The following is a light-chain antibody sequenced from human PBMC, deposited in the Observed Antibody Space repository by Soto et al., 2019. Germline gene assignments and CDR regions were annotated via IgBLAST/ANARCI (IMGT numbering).Light chain of an antibody. CDR3: QQYSISPWT. J-gene: IGKJ1*01. CDR1: QSVSSTY. V-gene: IGKV3-20*01. CDR2: GTS. Sequence: EIVLTQSPGTLSLSPGERATLSCRASQSVSSTYLAWYQQKPGQAPRLLMHGTSTRATGIPDRFSGSGSGTDFTLTISRLEPEDFAVYYCQQYSISPWTFGQGTKVEIK.